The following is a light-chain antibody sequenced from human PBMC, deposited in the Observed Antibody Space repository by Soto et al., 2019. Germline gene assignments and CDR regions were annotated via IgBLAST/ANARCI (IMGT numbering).Light chain of an antibody. J-gene: IGLJ3*02. CDR1: SSNIGVNY. CDR2: DDN. Sequence: QSVLTQAPSASGTPGQRVTISCSGSSSNIGVNYVYWYQQVPGTAPKLLVFDDNQRPSGVPDRFSDSKSGTSAFLAISGLRSEDEADYYCAAWDNSLSGRAFGGGTKVTVL. V-gene: IGLV1-47*02. CDR3: AAWDNSLSGRA.